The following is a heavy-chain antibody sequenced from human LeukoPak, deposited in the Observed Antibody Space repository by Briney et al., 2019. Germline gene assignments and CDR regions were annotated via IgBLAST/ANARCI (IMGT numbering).Heavy chain of an antibody. V-gene: IGHV4-59*01. CDR3: TRVDDYGDYWRFDP. CDR2: IYYSGST. CDR1: GGSISTYY. D-gene: IGHD4-17*01. J-gene: IGHJ5*02. Sequence: SETLSLTCTVSGGSISTYYWSWIRQPPGKGLEWIGYIYYSGSTNYNPSLKSRFTISVDTSKNQFSLKLSSVTAADTAVYYCTRVDDYGDYWRFDPWGQGTLVTVSS.